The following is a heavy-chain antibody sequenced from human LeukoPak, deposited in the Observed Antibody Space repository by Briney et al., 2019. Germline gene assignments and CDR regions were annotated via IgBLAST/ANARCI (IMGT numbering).Heavy chain of an antibody. Sequence: PGTSLRLSCAASGFTFSGSAMHWVRQASGKGLEWVGRIRSKANSYATAYAASVKGRFTISRDDSKNTAYLQMNSLKTEDTAVYYCTRSGYCSSTSCHPDYWGQGTLVTVSS. V-gene: IGHV3-73*01. CDR3: TRSGYCSSTSCHPDY. D-gene: IGHD2-2*01. J-gene: IGHJ4*02. CDR1: GFTFSGSA. CDR2: IRSKANSYAT.